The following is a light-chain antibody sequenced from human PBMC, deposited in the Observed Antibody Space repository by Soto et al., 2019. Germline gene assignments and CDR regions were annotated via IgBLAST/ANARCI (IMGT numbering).Light chain of an antibody. CDR2: DVS. CDR3: SSYPSTSTVL. Sequence: QSVLTQSSSASVSGSPGQSITISCTGTSSDVGGYNYVSWYQQHPGKAPKLMIYDVSNRPSGVSNRFSGSKSGNTASLTISGLQAEDEADYYCSSYPSTSTVLFGGGTKLTVL. CDR1: SSDVGGYNY. J-gene: IGLJ2*01. V-gene: IGLV2-14*03.